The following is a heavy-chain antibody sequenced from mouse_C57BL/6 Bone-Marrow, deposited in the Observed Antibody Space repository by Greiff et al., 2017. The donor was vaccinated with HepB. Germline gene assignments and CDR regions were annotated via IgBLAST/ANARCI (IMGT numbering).Heavy chain of an antibody. J-gene: IGHJ2*01. Sequence: EVQLQQSGPELVKPGASVKISCKASGYTFTDYYMNWVKQSHGKSLEWIGDINPNNGGTSYNQKFKGKATLTVDKSSSTAYMELRSLTSEDSAVYYCARDEGYDDEGDFDYWGQGTTLTVSS. D-gene: IGHD2-4*01. CDR2: INPNNGGT. CDR3: ARDEGYDDEGDFDY. V-gene: IGHV1-26*01. CDR1: GYTFTDYY.